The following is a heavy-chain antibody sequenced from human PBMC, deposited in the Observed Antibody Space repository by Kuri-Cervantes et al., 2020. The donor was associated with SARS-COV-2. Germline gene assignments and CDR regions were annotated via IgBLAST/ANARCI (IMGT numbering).Heavy chain of an antibody. D-gene: IGHD6-6*01. CDR3: ARGEYSSSSGGPPIGFDP. V-gene: IGHV1-46*01. CDR1: GYTFTSYY. CDR2: INPSGGST. J-gene: IGHJ5*02. Sequence: ASVKVSCKASGYTFTSYYMHWVRQAPGQGLEWMGIINPSGGSTSYAQKFQGRVTITRNTSISTAYMELSSLRSEDTAVYYCARGEYSSSSGGPPIGFDPWGQGTLVTVSS.